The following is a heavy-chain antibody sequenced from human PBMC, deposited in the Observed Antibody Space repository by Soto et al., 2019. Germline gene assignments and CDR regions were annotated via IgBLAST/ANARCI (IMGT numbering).Heavy chain of an antibody. CDR2: ISYTGNT. V-gene: IGHV4-30-4*01. CDR1: GGSISSGDYY. J-gene: IGHJ4*02. Sequence: QVQLQESGPGLVKPSQTLSLTCTVSGGSISSGDYYWSWIRQPPGKGLEWIGYISYTGNTYYNPSLKNRVTISVDTSKNQFSLRLSSVTAADTAVYYCARQFDYQHDYWGQGTLVTVSS. D-gene: IGHD4-17*01. CDR3: ARQFDYQHDY.